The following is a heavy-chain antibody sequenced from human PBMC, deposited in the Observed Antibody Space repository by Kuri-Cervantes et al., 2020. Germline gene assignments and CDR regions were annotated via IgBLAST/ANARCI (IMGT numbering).Heavy chain of an antibody. CDR3: ASQLVGTRYFDY. D-gene: IGHD1-26*01. CDR1: GLTFSNYW. Sequence: GESLKISCTASGLTFSNYWMGWIRPAPGKGREWVANIKQDRREKYYVDSVRGRFTTSRDNAKNSLFLQMNSLRAEDTAVYYCASQLVGTRYFDYWGQGTLVTVSS. V-gene: IGHV3-7*01. J-gene: IGHJ4*02. CDR2: IKQDRREK.